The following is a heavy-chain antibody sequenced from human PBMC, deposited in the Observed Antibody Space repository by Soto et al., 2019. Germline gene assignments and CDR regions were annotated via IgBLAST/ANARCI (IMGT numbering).Heavy chain of an antibody. CDR1: GGSVTSSTSS. Sequence: QVQLQESGPGLVNPSETLSLTCTVSGGSVTSSTSSWAWVRQPPGKGLHWIGTIFYGHGTYYNPSLESRVTISLDTSKIQCSLELTSVTAADTAVYYCARQPTGYPNWFDAWGRGILVIVSS. CDR3: ARQPTGYPNWFDA. D-gene: IGHD3-9*01. CDR2: IFYGHGT. J-gene: IGHJ5*02. V-gene: IGHV4-39*01.